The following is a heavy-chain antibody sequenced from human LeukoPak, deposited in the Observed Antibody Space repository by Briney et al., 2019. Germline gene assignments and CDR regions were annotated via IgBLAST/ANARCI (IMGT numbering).Heavy chain of an antibody. Sequence: GGSLRLSCVVSGFTFSSYWMHWVRQAPGKGLEWVSGINWNGGSTGYADSVKGRFTISRDNAKNSLYLQMNSLRAEDTALYYCARDRGYYYGSGSYMFDYWGQGTLVTVSS. J-gene: IGHJ4*02. V-gene: IGHV3-20*04. CDR2: INWNGGST. CDR1: GFTFSSYW. CDR3: ARDRGYYYGSGSYMFDY. D-gene: IGHD3-10*01.